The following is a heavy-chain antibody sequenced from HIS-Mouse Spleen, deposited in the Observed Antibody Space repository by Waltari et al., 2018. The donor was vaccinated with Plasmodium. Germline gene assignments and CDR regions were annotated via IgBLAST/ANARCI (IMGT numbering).Heavy chain of an antibody. CDR2: IYYSGST. V-gene: IGHV4-30-4*01. J-gene: IGHJ4*02. D-gene: IGHD7-27*01. CDR1: GGSISSGDYS. CDR3: ARGLTGDLRVDY. Sequence: QVQLQESGPGLVKPSQTLSLTCTVSGGSISSGDYSWRWIRQPPGKGLEWIGYIYYSGSTYYNPSLKSRVTISVDTSKNQFSLKLSSVTAADTAVYYCARGLTGDLRVDYWGQGTLVTVSS.